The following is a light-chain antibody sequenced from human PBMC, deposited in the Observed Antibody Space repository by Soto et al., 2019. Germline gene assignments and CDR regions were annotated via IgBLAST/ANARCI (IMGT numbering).Light chain of an antibody. CDR1: QSISGS. J-gene: IGKJ1*01. CDR2: EAS. V-gene: IGKV1-5*03. Sequence: DIQMTQSPSTLSASVGDRVTITCRASQSISGSLAWYQQKPGKAPKLLIYEASNLKSGVPSRFSGRGSGTEYSLTISSLQTDDSASYYCQQYNGYWTFGQGTRVEIK. CDR3: QQYNGYWT.